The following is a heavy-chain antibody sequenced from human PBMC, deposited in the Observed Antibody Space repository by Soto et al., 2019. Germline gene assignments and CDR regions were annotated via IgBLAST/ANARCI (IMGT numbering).Heavy chain of an antibody. CDR3: AKDRRGVLPAAMVIDY. CDR1: GYTLTELS. Sequence: ASVKVSCKVSGYTLTELSMHWVRQAPGKGLEWMGGFDPEDGETIYAQNFQGRVTMTEDTSTDTAYMELNSLRAEDTAVYYCAKDRRGVLPAAMVIDYWGQGTLVTVSS. V-gene: IGHV1-24*01. CDR2: FDPEDGET. D-gene: IGHD2-2*01. J-gene: IGHJ4*02.